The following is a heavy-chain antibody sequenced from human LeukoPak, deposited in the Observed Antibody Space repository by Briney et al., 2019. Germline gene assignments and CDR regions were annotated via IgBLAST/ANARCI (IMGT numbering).Heavy chain of an antibody. J-gene: IGHJ1*01. D-gene: IGHD3-22*01. CDR1: GFTFTTYW. CDR2: IKSDGST. CDR3: ARAPSEIGGYYPEYFRQ. Sequence: GGSLRLSCAASGFTFTTYWMHWVRQAPGKGLVWVSRIKSDGSTNYADSVKGRFTISRDNAKNTVSLQMNTLRPEDTGVYYCARAPSEIGGYYPEYFRQWGQGTLVTVSS. V-gene: IGHV3-74*01.